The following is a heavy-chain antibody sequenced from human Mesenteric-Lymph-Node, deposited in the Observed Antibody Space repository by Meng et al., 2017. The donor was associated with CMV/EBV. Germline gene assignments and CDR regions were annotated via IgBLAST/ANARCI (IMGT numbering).Heavy chain of an antibody. J-gene: IGHJ4*02. D-gene: IGHD1-26*01. CDR3: ARDLVAATAPNN. CDR2: IDATSTYI. V-gene: IGHV3-21*01. Sequence: GGSLRLSCAASGFTFSSYSMNWVRLAPGKGLEWVSSIDATSTYIYYGDSVKGRFTISRDNAKNSLYLQMNSLRADDTALYYCARDLVAATAPNNWGQGTLVTVSS. CDR1: GFTFSSYS.